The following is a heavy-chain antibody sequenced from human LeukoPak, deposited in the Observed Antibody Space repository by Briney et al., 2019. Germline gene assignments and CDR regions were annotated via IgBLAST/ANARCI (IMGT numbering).Heavy chain of an antibody. J-gene: IGHJ4*02. D-gene: IGHD3-3*01. CDR1: GFTVSSNY. V-gene: IGHV3-23*01. CDR2: IGDSGGST. CDR3: AKDGGFWSGYYPY. Sequence: PGGSLRLSCAASGFTVSSNYMSWVRQAPGRGLEWVSVIGDSGGSTYYADSAKGRFTISRDNSKNTLYLQMNSLTAEDTAIYFCAKDGGFWSGYYPYWGQGTLVTVSA.